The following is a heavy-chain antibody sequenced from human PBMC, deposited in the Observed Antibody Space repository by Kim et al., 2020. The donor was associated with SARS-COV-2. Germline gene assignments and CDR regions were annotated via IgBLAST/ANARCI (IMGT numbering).Heavy chain of an antibody. CDR3: ARFRSSGWFDY. J-gene: IGHJ4*02. V-gene: IGHV4-31*02. Sequence: TYYNPSRHGRITITVATAKNQFSLKLSSVTAADTAVYYCARFRSSGWFDYWGQGTLVTVSS. D-gene: IGHD6-19*01. CDR2: T.